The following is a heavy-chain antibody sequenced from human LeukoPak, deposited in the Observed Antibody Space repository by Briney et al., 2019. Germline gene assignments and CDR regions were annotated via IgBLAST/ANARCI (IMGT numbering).Heavy chain of an antibody. CDR2: IYHSGST. CDR3: ARTEIHCSGGSCYPDAFDI. V-gene: IGHV4-30-2*01. Sequence: SQTLSLTCAVSGGSISSGGYSWGWIRQPPGKGLEWIGYIYHSGSTYYNPSLKSRVTISVDRSKNQFSLKLSSVTAADTAVYYCARTEIHCSGGSCYPDAFDIWGQGTMVTVSS. J-gene: IGHJ3*02. CDR1: GGSISSGGYS. D-gene: IGHD2-15*01.